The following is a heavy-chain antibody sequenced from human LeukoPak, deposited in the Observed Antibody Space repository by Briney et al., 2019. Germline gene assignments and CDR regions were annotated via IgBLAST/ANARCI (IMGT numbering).Heavy chain of an antibody. V-gene: IGHV3-9*01. CDR2: ISRNSGSI. Sequence: GRSLRLSCAASGFTFDDYAMHWVRQAPGKGLEWVSGISRNSGSIAYADSVKGRFTISRDNAKNSLYLQMNSLRAEDTALYYCAKDIQGSSWFGSWFDPWGQGTLVTVSS. CDR3: AKDIQGSSWFGSWFDP. D-gene: IGHD6-13*01. J-gene: IGHJ5*02. CDR1: GFTFDDYA.